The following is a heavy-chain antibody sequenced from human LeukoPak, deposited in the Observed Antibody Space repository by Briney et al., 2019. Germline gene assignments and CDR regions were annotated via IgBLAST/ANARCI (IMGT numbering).Heavy chain of an antibody. V-gene: IGHV4-34*01. Sequence: AETLSLTCAVYGGSFSDYYWSWIRQPPGKGLEWIGEINHSGSTNYNLSLETRVTISVDTSKNQFSLKLSSVTAADTAVYYCARGGGSSWYYYYYMDVWGKGTTVTVSS. J-gene: IGHJ6*03. CDR2: INHSGST. CDR1: GGSFSDYY. CDR3: ARGGGSSWYYYYYMDV. D-gene: IGHD6-13*01.